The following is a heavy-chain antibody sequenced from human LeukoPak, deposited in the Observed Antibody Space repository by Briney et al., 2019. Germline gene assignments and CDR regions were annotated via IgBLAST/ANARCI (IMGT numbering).Heavy chain of an antibody. J-gene: IGHJ5*02. Sequence: ASVKVSCKASGYTFTSYDINWVRQATGQGLEWMGWMNPNSGNTGYAQKFQGRVTMTRNTSISTAYMELSSLRSEDTAVYYCARAVCSSTSCYMFWFDPGGQGTLVTVSS. D-gene: IGHD2-2*02. V-gene: IGHV1-8*01. CDR3: ARAVCSSTSCYMFWFDP. CDR2: MNPNSGNT. CDR1: GYTFTSYD.